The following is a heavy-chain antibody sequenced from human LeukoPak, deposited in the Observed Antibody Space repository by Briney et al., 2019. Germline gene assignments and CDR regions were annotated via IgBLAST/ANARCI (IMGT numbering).Heavy chain of an antibody. CDR3: ARXVDTXMVLGSSTGYYYYMDV. CDR1: GYTFTSYD. CDR2: MNPNSGNT. V-gene: IGHV1-8*03. J-gene: IGHJ6*03. D-gene: IGHD5-18*01. Sequence: GASVKVSCKASGYTFTSYDINWVRQATGQGLEWMGWMNPNSGNTGYAQKFQGRVTITRNTSISTAYMELSSLRSEDTAVYYCARXVDTXMVLGSSTGYYYYMDVWGKGTTVTVSS.